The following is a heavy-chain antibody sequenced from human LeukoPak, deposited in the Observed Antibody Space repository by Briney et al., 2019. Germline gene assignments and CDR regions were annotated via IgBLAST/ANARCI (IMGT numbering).Heavy chain of an antibody. J-gene: IGHJ6*02. CDR2: ISWISDSI. CDR3: AKGIRGATIRDGMDV. D-gene: IGHD5-12*01. CDR1: GFTFDDHA. Sequence: GRSLRLSCAAPGFTFDDHAMHWVRQAPGKGLEWVSGISWISDSIDYADSVKGRFTISRDNAKNSLYLQMNSLRAEDTALYYCAKGIRGATIRDGMDVWGQGTTVTVSS. V-gene: IGHV3-9*01.